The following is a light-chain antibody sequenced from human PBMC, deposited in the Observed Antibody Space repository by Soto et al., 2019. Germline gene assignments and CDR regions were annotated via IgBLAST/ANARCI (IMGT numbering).Light chain of an antibody. CDR2: DAS. CDR1: QSVSSY. Sequence: EIVLTQSPATLSLSPGERATLSCRASQSVSSYLAWYQQKPGQAPRLLIYDASNRATGIPARFSGSGSGTDFTLTIISLEPEDVAVYYCQQRSNWPPTTFGQGTKLEIK. V-gene: IGKV3-11*01. CDR3: QQRSNWPPTT. J-gene: IGKJ2*01.